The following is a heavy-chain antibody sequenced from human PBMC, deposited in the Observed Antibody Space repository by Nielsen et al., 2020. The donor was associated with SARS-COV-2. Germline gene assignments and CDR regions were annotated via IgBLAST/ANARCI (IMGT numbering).Heavy chain of an antibody. D-gene: IGHD3-22*01. J-gene: IGHJ6*02. CDR2: ISYDGSNK. Sequence: GGSLRLSCAASGFTFSSYAMTWVRQAPGKGLEWVAVISYDGSNKYYADSVKGRFTISRDNSKNTLYLQMNSLRAEDTAVYYCARDRGYYDSSGYYYAYYYYGMDVWGQGTTVTVSS. CDR3: ARDRGYYDSSGYYYAYYYYGMDV. CDR1: GFTFSSYA. V-gene: IGHV3-30*04.